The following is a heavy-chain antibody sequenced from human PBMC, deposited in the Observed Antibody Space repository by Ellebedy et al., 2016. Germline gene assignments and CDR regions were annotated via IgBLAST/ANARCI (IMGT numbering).Heavy chain of an antibody. Sequence: GESLKISCVASGFSFNDYSMNWVRRAPGKGLEWVSSISFSSTYIYYADSVKGRFTISRDNAKHSLYLQMNSLRAEDTAVYYCARVPYGSGSYRVDYWGQGTLVTVSS. CDR2: ISFSSTYI. J-gene: IGHJ4*02. V-gene: IGHV3-21*01. CDR1: GFSFNDYS. CDR3: ARVPYGSGSYRVDY. D-gene: IGHD3-10*01.